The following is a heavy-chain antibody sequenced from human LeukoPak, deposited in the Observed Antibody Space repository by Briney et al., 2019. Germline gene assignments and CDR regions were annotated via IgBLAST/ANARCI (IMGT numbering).Heavy chain of an antibody. CDR1: GGTFSSYG. Sequence: GPSVKFSCKASGGTFSSYGISWVRQAPGQGLEWMGGIIPIFGTANYAQKFQGRVTITADESTSTAYMELSSLRSEDTAVYYCARLDEYSSSSRYYGMDVWGQGTTVTVSS. V-gene: IGHV1-69*13. CDR3: ARLDEYSSSSRYYGMDV. D-gene: IGHD6-6*01. CDR2: IIPIFGTA. J-gene: IGHJ6*02.